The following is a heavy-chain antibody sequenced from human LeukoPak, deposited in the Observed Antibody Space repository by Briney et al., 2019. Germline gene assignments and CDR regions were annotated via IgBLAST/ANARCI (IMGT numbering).Heavy chain of an antibody. V-gene: IGHV4-39*01. D-gene: IGHD2-15*01. Sequence: SETLSLTCTVSGDSISRSTYFWGWLRQPPGKGLEWIGNMHYSGTTNYNPSLKSRITVSGDTSNNQFSLKLNSVTAADTAMYYCARCSTIGGSGSGWYFDLWGRGTLVTVSS. CDR1: GDSISRSTYF. CDR2: MHYSGTT. CDR3: ARCSTIGGSGSGWYFDL. J-gene: IGHJ2*01.